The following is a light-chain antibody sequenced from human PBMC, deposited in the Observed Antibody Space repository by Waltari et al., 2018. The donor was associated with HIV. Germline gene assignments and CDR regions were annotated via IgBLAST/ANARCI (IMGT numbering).Light chain of an antibody. J-gene: IGLJ2*01. CDR3: GTWDSSVSAGV. V-gene: IGLV1-51*01. Sequence: QSVLTQPPSVSAAPGQKVTFSCSARPSNIANNFVSWYQQLPEDAPKLILYDNNKRPSGVPDRFSGSKSATSATLAITGLQTGDEADYYCGTWDSSVSAGVFGGGTKLTVL. CDR1: PSNIANNF. CDR2: DNN.